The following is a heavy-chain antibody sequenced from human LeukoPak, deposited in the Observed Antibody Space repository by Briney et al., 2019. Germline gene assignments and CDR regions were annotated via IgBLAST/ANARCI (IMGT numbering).Heavy chain of an antibody. D-gene: IGHD6-6*01. J-gene: IGHJ4*02. CDR2: ISYDGSSK. CDR1: GFTFSTYT. CDR3: ARVPVEYKEGPLFDY. V-gene: IGHV3-30*04. Sequence: QPGRSLGLSCVASGFTFSTYTFHWVRQAPGKGLEWLAVISYDGSSKFYADSVKGRFTISRDNFKNTLYLQMNSLRVEDTAVYYCARVPVEYKEGPLFDYWGQGTLVTVSS.